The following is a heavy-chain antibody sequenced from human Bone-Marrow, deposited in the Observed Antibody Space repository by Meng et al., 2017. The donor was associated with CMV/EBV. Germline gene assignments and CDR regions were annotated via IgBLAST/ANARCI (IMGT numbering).Heavy chain of an antibody. CDR2: INHSGST. V-gene: IGHV4-34*01. J-gene: IGHJ5*02. CDR3: ASRYVWGSYRYTPT. D-gene: IGHD3-16*02. CDR1: GFTFSSYS. Sequence: GSLRLSCAASGFTFSSYSMNWVRQAPGKGLEWIGEINHSGSTNYNPSLKSRVTISVDTSKNQFSLKLSSVTAADTAVYYCASRYVWGSYRYTPTWGQGTLVTVSS.